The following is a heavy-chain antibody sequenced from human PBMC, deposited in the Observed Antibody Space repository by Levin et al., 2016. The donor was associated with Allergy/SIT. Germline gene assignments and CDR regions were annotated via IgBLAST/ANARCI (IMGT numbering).Heavy chain of an antibody. Sequence: ASVKVSCKASGYTFNKYGIGWLRQAPGQGLEWMGWISGQNANTNYAQKLQGRVTMTIDRATSTVYMELRSLRSDDTALYYCARRARNDVVTGYTSFDYWGQGTLVTVSS. CDR1: GYTFNKYG. V-gene: IGHV1-18*01. CDR2: ISGQNANT. CDR3: ARRARNDVVTGYTSFDY. J-gene: IGHJ4*02. D-gene: IGHD3-9*01.